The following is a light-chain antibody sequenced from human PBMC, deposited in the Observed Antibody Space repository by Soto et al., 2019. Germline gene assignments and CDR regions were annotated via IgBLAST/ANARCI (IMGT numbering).Light chain of an antibody. J-gene: IGKJ1*01. CDR1: QNINNW. Sequence: DIQMTQSPSTLSASVGDRVTITCRASQNINNWLAWYQQKPGKAPNLLIYDASTLESGVPSRFSGSGSGTEFTLTISSLQPEDFATYYCQQFHSFSRTFGQGTKVDIK. CDR3: QQFHSFSRT. CDR2: DAS. V-gene: IGKV1-5*01.